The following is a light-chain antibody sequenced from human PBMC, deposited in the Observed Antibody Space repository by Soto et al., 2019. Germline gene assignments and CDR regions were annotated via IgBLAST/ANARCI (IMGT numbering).Light chain of an antibody. CDR2: AAS. J-gene: IGKJ4*01. CDR3: LQHNTYPLT. Sequence: DIQITQSPSSLSASVGDRVTITCRASQGIGNDLGWYQQKPGKAPKRLIYAASSLQSGVPSRFSGSGSGTEFTLTISSLQPEDFATXYCLQHNTYPLTFGGGTKVDIK. V-gene: IGKV1-17*01. CDR1: QGIGND.